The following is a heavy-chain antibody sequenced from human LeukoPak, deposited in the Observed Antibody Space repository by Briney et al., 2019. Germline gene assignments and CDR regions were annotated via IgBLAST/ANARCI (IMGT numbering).Heavy chain of an antibody. V-gene: IGHV1-69*01. CDR1: GGTFSSYA. CDR3: ARGFYGDPGYYYYYYMDV. Sequence: SVKVFCKASGGTFSSYAISWVRQAPGQGLEWMGGIIPIFGTANYAQRFQGRVTITADESTSTAYMELSSLRSEDTAVYYCARGFYGDPGYYYYYYMDVWGKGTTVTVSS. J-gene: IGHJ6*03. D-gene: IGHD4-17*01. CDR2: IIPIFGTA.